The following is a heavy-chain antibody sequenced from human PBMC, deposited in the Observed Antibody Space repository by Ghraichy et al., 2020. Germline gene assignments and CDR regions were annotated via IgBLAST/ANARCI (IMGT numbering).Heavy chain of an antibody. D-gene: IGHD5-12*01. V-gene: IGHV1-8*01. CDR1: GYTFTSYD. CDR3: ARNGYSGYDADY. Sequence: ASVKVSCKASGYTFTSYDINWVRQATGQGLEWMGWMNPNSGNTGYAQKFQGRVTMTRNTSISTAYMELSSLRSEDTAVYYCARNGYSGYDADYWGQGTLVTVSS. J-gene: IGHJ4*02. CDR2: MNPNSGNT.